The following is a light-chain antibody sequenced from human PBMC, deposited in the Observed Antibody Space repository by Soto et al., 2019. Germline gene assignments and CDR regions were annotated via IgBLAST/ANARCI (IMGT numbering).Light chain of an antibody. CDR1: QSVRSK. CDR2: DAS. J-gene: IGKJ4*01. V-gene: IGKV3-11*01. CDR3: QQRSNFLT. Sequence: EIVLTQSPASLSVSPGERATLSCRASQSVRSKVAWYQQKPGQAPRLLIYDASNRATGIPARFSGSGSGTDFTLTISSLEPEDFAVYYCQQRSNFLTFGGGTKVDIK.